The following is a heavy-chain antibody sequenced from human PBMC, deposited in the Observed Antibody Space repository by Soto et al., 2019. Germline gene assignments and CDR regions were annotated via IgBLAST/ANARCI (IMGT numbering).Heavy chain of an antibody. D-gene: IGHD3-3*01. V-gene: IGHV3-33*01. J-gene: IGHJ4*02. CDR3: ARESITIFGVVTPGSFDY. CDR1: GFTFSSYG. CDR2: IWCDGSNK. Sequence: GGSLRLSCAASGFTFSSYGMHWVRQAPGKGLEWVAVIWCDGSNKYYADSVKGRFTISRDNSKNTLYLQMNSLRAEDTAVYYCARESITIFGVVTPGSFDYWGQGTLVTVSS.